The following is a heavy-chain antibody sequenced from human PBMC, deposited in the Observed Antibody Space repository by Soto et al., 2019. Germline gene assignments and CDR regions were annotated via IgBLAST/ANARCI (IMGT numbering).Heavy chain of an antibody. CDR1: GGSIYRSGYY. Sequence: KPSETLSLTYTVSGGSIYRSGYYWGWIRQPPGRGLEWIGNIDYNGLTYSNPSLKSRVTISRDTSKNQFSLKLTSVTAADTALYYCGKVLVGATGHTDSDSWGPGTLVTVSS. D-gene: IGHD2-15*01. CDR3: GKVLVGATGHTDSDS. V-gene: IGHV4-39*01. CDR2: IDYNGLT. J-gene: IGHJ4*02.